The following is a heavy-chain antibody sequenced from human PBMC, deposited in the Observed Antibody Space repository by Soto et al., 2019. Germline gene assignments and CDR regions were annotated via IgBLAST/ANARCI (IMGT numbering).Heavy chain of an antibody. CDR3: ASSSSNRGYDY. D-gene: IGHD3-10*01. J-gene: IGHJ4*02. V-gene: IGHV3-23*01. Sequence: EVQLLESGGGLVQPGGSLRLSCAASGFTFSSYAMAWVRQAPGKGLEWVSAISGSGGSTYYADSVKGRFTISRDNSKNTLYVQMSSLRAEDTAVYYCASSSSNRGYDYWGQGTLVTGSS. CDR1: GFTFSSYA. CDR2: ISGSGGST.